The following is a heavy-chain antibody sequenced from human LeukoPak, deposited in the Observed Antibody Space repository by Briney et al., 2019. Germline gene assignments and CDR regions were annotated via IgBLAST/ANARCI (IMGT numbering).Heavy chain of an antibody. CDR3: ARVTSSGWSSYFDY. D-gene: IGHD6-19*01. CDR2: INWNGGST. V-gene: IGHV3-20*04. Sequence: RPGGSLRLSCAASGFTFDDYGMSWVRQAPGKGLEWVSGINWNGGSTGYADSVKGGFTISRDNAKNSLYLQMNSLRAEDTALYYCARVTSSGWSSYFDYWGQGTLVTVSS. J-gene: IGHJ4*02. CDR1: GFTFDDYG.